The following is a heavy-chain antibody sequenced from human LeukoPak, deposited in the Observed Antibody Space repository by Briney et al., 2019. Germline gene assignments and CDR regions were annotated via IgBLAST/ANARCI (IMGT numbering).Heavy chain of an antibody. CDR3: ARHAETYYYDSSGYYPRCAFDI. Sequence: PSETLSLTCTVSGGSISSSSYYWGWIRQPPGKGLEWIGSIYYSGSTYYNPSLKSRVTISVDTSKNQFSLKLSSVTAADTAVYYCARHAETYYYDSSGYYPRCAFDIWGQGTMVTVSS. V-gene: IGHV4-39*01. J-gene: IGHJ3*02. D-gene: IGHD3-22*01. CDR2: IYYSGST. CDR1: GGSISSSSYY.